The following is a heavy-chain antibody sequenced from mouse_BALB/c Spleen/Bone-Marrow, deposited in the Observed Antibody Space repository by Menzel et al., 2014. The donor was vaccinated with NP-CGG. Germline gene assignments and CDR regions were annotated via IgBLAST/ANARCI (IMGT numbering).Heavy chain of an antibody. J-gene: IGHJ3*01. CDR1: GFSLTSYG. Sequence: VQLQESGPGLVAPSQSLSITCTVSGFSLTSYGVHWIRQPPGKGPEWLGVIWAGGSANYKSALMSRLSISKDNSKSQVFLKMNSLQTDDTAMYYCARGGYGYDGTFAYWGQGTLVTVSA. CDR3: ARGGYGYDGTFAY. D-gene: IGHD2-2*01. V-gene: IGHV2-9*02. CDR2: IWAGGSA.